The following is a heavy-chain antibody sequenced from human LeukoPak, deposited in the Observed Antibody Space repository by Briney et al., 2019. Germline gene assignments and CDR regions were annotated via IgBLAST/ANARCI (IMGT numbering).Heavy chain of an antibody. V-gene: IGHV3-11*01. CDR2: ISSSGSTI. D-gene: IGHD3-3*01. J-gene: IGHJ6*03. Sequence: GGSLRLSCAASGFTFSSYAMSWIRQAPGKGLEWVSYISSSGSTIYYADSVKGRFTISRDNAKNSLYLQMNSLRAEDTAVYYCARDKGSEGYDFWSGYSYGYYYYYYMDVWGKGTTVTVSS. CDR3: ARDKGSEGYDFWSGYSYGYYYYYYMDV. CDR1: GFTFSSYA.